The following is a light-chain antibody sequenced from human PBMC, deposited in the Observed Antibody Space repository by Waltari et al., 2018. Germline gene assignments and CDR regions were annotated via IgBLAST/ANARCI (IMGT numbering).Light chain of an antibody. CDR1: SSDVGGYNR. Sequence: LTQPASVSGSPGQSITISCTGTSSDVGGYNRVSWYQQHPGRAPKFMIYEVSNRPSGVSDRFSGSKSGNTASLTISGLQAEDEADYYCSSFSSSSIRYVFGIGTKVTVL. CDR3: SSFSSSSIRYV. J-gene: IGLJ1*01. V-gene: IGLV2-14*01. CDR2: EVS.